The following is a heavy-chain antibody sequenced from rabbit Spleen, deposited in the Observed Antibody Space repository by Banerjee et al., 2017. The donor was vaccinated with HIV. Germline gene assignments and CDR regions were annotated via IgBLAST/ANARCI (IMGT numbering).Heavy chain of an antibody. CDR1: GGSLNDKDV. CDR3: ARDLLVIIGWNFIL. Sequence: EQLEESGGGLVKPEGSLTLTCKASGGSLNDKDVMCWVRQAPGKGLEWIACINIVTGKSISARLAKARLSMSRTTPTPVMQQMTSRTAADTATKVCARDLLVIIGWNFILWGRGSLVTAST. D-gene: IGHD1-1*01. J-gene: IGHJ4*01. V-gene: IGHV1S45*01. CDR2: INIVTGKS.